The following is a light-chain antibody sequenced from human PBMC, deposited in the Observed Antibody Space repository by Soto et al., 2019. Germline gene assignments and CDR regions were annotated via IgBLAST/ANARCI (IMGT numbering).Light chain of an antibody. Sequence: VLTQSPVTLSLSPGETATLFCKASQSVGIYLGWFQQKPGQAHRVLIYDATNRAGGVPDRFSGSGSGTDFTLTISSLEAEDSAVYYCQQRDIWPPLTFGGGTKLEIK. CDR3: QQRDIWPPLT. CDR2: DAT. J-gene: IGKJ4*01. CDR1: QSVGIY. V-gene: IGKV3-11*01.